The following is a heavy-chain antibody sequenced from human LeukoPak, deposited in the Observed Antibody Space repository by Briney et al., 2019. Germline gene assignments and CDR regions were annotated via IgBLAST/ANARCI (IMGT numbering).Heavy chain of an antibody. Sequence: GGSLRLSCAASGFTFSNYSLTWVRQAPGKGLEWVSGISGNGGSTSYADSVKGRFTISRDNSKNTLYLQMNSLRAEDTAVYYCARGDYYDSSGYYVDAFDVWGQGTMVTVSS. J-gene: IGHJ3*01. CDR1: GFTFSNYS. CDR2: ISGNGGST. V-gene: IGHV3-23*01. CDR3: ARGDYYDSSGYYVDAFDV. D-gene: IGHD3-22*01.